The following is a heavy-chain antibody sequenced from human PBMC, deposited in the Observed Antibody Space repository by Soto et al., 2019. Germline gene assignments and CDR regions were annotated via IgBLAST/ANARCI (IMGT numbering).Heavy chain of an antibody. CDR1: GFIFSNYW. J-gene: IGHJ4*02. V-gene: IGHV3-74*01. CDR2: IDHDGLT. Sequence: EVQLVESGGGLVQPGGSLRLSCAGSGFIFSNYWMHWVRQAPGKGLEWVSRIDHDGLTDYADSVRGRFTISRDNAENTLYLQMNSLRPEDTAVYYCVRDRHGDYWGQGTLVTVSS. CDR3: VRDRHGDY.